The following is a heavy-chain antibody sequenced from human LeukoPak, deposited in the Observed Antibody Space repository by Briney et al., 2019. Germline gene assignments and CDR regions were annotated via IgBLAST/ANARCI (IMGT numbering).Heavy chain of an antibody. V-gene: IGHV1-69*05. Sequence: SVKVSCKASGYTFTSYYMHWVRQAPGQGLEWMGGIIPIFGTANYAQKFQGRVTITTGESTSTAYMELSSLRSEDTAVYYCAREGVAGGAFDIWGQGTMVTVSS. D-gene: IGHD6-19*01. CDR2: IIPIFGTA. CDR3: AREGVAGGAFDI. J-gene: IGHJ3*02. CDR1: GYTFTSYY.